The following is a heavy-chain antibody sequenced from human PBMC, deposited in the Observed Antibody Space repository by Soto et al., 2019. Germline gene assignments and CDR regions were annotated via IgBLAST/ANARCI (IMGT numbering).Heavy chain of an antibody. D-gene: IGHD3-3*01. CDR3: AHRVLRTVFGLVTTTAIYFDF. J-gene: IGHJ4*02. Sequence: QITLNESGPTQVKPRQTLTLTCTFSGFSLTTSGVGVGWIRQSPGKAPEWLALIYWDDDKRYSQSLKSRLTIHKDTSKNQVVLTMADLDPADTATYYCAHRVLRTVFGLVTTTAIYFDFWGQGTPVAVSS. CDR2: IYWDDDK. CDR1: GFSLTTSGVG. V-gene: IGHV2-5*02.